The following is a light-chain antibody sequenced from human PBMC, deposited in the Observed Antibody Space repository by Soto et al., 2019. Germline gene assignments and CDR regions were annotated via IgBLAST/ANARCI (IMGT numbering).Light chain of an antibody. CDR1: QSVSSN. Sequence: EIVMTQSPATLSVSPGERATLSCRASQSVSSNLAWYQQKPGQAPRLLIYGASTRATGIPARFSGSGSGTDFPLTLSSLQSEDFAVYYCQQYNNWPHTFGQGTKLEIK. CDR3: QQYNNWPHT. J-gene: IGKJ2*01. CDR2: GAS. V-gene: IGKV3-15*01.